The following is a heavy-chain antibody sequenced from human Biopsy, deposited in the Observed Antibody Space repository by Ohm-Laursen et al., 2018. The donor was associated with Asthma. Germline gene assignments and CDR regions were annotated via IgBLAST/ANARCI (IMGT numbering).Heavy chain of an antibody. Sequence: SETLSLTCAISGGPFTHSFWMWIRQPPGKGLEWIGEINYRGDTNYNPSLERRVSISVDTSTYHFSLRLNSVTAADTAVYYCVRGKEVAGTYFKDWDQGTLVTVSS. V-gene: IGHV4-34*01. CDR3: VRGKEVAGTYFKD. CDR1: GGPFTHSF. D-gene: IGHD6-19*01. J-gene: IGHJ1*01. CDR2: INYRGDT.